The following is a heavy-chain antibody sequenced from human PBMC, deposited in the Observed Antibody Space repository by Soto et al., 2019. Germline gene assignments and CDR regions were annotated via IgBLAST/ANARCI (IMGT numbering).Heavy chain of an antibody. CDR3: ARNGGCSSAGCYAFDP. CDR2: INHSGSA. V-gene: IGHV4-34*01. Sequence: RSLTFAVYGGSFSFYYWSWIRQPPGKGLEWVGEINHSGSASYNPSLYSRVTISVDTSKNQFSLKLSSVTAADTAVYYCARNGGCSSAGCYAFDPWGQGTLVTVSS. J-gene: IGHJ5*02. CDR1: GGSFSFYY. D-gene: IGHD2-2*01.